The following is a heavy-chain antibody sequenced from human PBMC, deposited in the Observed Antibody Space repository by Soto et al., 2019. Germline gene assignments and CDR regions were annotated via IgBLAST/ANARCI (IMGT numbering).Heavy chain of an antibody. V-gene: IGHV4-31*03. CDR3: AREAAGILNWFDP. J-gene: IGHJ5*02. D-gene: IGHD6-25*01. CDR1: GGSISSGCYY. CDR2: IYHSGST. Sequence: SETLSLTCPVSGGSISSGCYYWSRIRQHPGKGLEWIGYIYHSGSTYYNPSPKSRVTISVDTSKNQFSLKVSSVTAADTAVYYCAREAAGILNWFDPWGQGTLVTVSS.